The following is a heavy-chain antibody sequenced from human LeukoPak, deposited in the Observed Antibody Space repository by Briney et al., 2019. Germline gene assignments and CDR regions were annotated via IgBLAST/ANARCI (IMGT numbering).Heavy chain of an antibody. D-gene: IGHD5-12*01. J-gene: IGHJ5*02. Sequence: PGGSLRLSCAASGFTYSSYDMNWVRQAPGKGLEWVSSISSGGYTIYYADSVKGRFTISRDNAKNSLFLQMNSLRAEDTAVYYCARVRGYSGYVLVYWLDPWGQGTLVTVSS. CDR3: ARVRGYSGYVLVYWLDP. V-gene: IGHV3-48*03. CDR2: ISSGGYTI. CDR1: GFTYSSYD.